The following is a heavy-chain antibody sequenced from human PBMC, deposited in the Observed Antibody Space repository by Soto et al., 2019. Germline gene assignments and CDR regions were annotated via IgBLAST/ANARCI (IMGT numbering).Heavy chain of an antibody. CDR2: IYHSGST. D-gene: IGHD3-9*01. J-gene: IGHJ6*02. CDR3: ARAPVYYDILTGYSYSYYYYGMDV. Sequence: PSETLSLTCAVSGGSISNNNWWSWVRQPPGKGLEWIGEIYHSGSTNYNPSLKSRVTISVDKSKNQFSLKVNSVTAADTAVYYCARAPVYYDILTGYSYSYYYYGMDVWGQGTTVT. V-gene: IGHV4-4*02. CDR1: GGSISNNNW.